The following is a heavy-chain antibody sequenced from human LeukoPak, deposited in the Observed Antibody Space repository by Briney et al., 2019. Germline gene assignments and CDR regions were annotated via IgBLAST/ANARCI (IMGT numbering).Heavy chain of an antibody. CDR1: GFTFDDYA. V-gene: IGHV3-9*01. CDR3: AKTSGPYYYDSSGPFDH. Sequence: AGGSLRLSCAASGFTFDDYAMHWVRQAPGKGLEWVSGISWNSGSIGYADSVKGRFTISRDNAKNSLYLQMNSLRAEDTALYYCAKTSGPYYYDSSGPFDHWGQGTLVTVSS. D-gene: IGHD3-22*01. J-gene: IGHJ4*02. CDR2: ISWNSGSI.